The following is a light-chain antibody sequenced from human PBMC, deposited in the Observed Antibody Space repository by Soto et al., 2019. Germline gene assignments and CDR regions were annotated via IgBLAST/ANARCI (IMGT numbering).Light chain of an antibody. CDR1: SDDVGGYNY. CDR2: EVS. Sequence: QSVLTQPASVSGSPGQSITMSCTGTSDDVGGYNYVSWYQQHPGEVPKLVIFEVSNRPSGVSNRFSGSKFGNTASLTISGLQAEDEADYYCSSYSSSPAYVFGTGTKLTVL. J-gene: IGLJ1*01. V-gene: IGLV2-14*01. CDR3: SSYSSSPAYV.